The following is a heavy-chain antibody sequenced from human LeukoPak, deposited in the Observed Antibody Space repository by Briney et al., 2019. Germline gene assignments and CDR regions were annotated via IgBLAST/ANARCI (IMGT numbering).Heavy chain of an antibody. CDR2: IYPGDSDT. J-gene: IGHJ5*02. CDR1: GYSFTSYW. Sequence: GEALKISCKGSGYSFTSYWIGLVRQIPGKGLEWMGIIYPGDSDTRYSPSFQGEVTISADKSISTAYLQWSSLKASDTAMYYCARPAGRTDPGWFDPWGQGTLVTVSS. D-gene: IGHD6-13*01. V-gene: IGHV5-51*01. CDR3: ARPAGRTDPGWFDP.